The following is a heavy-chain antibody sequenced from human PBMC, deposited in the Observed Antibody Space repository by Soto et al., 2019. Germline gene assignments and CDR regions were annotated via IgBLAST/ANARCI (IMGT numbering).Heavy chain of an antibody. CDR1: GYTFTSYY. CDR3: ARDLLRRNYYYYYGMDV. J-gene: IGHJ6*02. V-gene: IGHV1-46*01. CDR2: INPSGGST. Sequence: ASVKVSCKASGYTFTSYYMHWVRQAPGQGLEWMGIINPSGGSTSYAQKFRGRVTMTRDTSTSTVYMELSSLRSEDTAVYYCARDLLRRNYYYYYGMDVWGQGTTVTVSS. D-gene: IGHD3-3*01.